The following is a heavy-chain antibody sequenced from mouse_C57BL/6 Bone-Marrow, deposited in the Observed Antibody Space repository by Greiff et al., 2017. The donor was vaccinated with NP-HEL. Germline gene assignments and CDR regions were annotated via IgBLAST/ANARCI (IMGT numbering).Heavy chain of an antibody. J-gene: IGHJ4*01. CDR3: ARSIYYDYADDPFYGMDY. CDR2: ISNKANGYNL. V-gene: IGHV7-3*01. Sequence: VQLKESGGGLVQPGGSLSLSCAASGFTFTDYYMSWVRQPPGKALEWVGFISNKANGYNLEYSVSVKGRFTISRDNSQSILYLQMNALRAEDSATYYCARSIYYDYADDPFYGMDYWGQGTAVTVSA. CDR1: GFTFTDYY. D-gene: IGHD2-4*01.